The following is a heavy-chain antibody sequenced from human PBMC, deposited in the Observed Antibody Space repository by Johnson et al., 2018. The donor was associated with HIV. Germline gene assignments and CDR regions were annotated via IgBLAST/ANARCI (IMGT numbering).Heavy chain of an antibody. V-gene: IGHV3-66*01. CDR1: GFTVSSNY. CDR2: IYSGGST. Sequence: EQLVESGGGLVQPGGSLRLSCAASGFTVSSNYMSWVRQAPGKGLEWVSVIYSGGSTYYADSVKGRFSISRDNSKNTLYLQMNSLRAEDTAVYYCARDAVVRGIIITYHSFDIWGQGTMVTVSS. D-gene: IGHD3-10*01. J-gene: IGHJ3*02. CDR3: ARDAVVRGIIITYHSFDI.